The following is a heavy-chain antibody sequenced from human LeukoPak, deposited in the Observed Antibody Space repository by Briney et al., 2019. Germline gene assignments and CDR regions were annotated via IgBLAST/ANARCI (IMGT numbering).Heavy chain of an antibody. CDR3: AKGPGPGYFYYYMDV. CDR2: ISGGGTYT. Sequence: GGSLRLSCASSGFTFSDYAMTWVRQAPGRGLEWVSAISGGGTYTYYADSLKGRFIISRDNSKNTLYLQMNSLRAEDTAVCYCAKGPGPGYFYYYMDVWGKGTTVTVSS. CDR1: GFTFSDYA. J-gene: IGHJ6*03. V-gene: IGHV3-23*01.